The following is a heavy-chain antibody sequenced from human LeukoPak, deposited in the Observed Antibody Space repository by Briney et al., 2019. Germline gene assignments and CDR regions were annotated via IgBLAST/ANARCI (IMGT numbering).Heavy chain of an antibody. V-gene: IGHV1-24*01. CDR1: GYTLTELS. CDR3: AAVLYCGGDCYSGFDY. CDR2: FDPEDGET. J-gene: IGHJ4*02. Sequence: ASVKVSCKVSGYTLTELSMHWVRQAPGKGLEWMGGFDPEDGETIYAQKFQGRVTMTEDTSTDTAYMELSSLRSEDTAVYYCAAVLYCGGDCYSGFDYWGQGTLVTVSS. D-gene: IGHD2-21*02.